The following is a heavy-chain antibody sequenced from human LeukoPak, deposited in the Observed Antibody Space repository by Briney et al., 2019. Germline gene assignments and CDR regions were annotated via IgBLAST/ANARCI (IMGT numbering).Heavy chain of an antibody. Sequence: PGGPLRLSCATSGFTFSNYAMGWVRQAPGKGPEWVSGISGSAGSTYYADSVKGRFTISRDNSKNTLYLQMNSLRAEDTAVYYCSRGRYCSSTSCYIDYWGQGTLVTVAS. CDR3: SRGRYCSSTSCYIDY. CDR1: GFTFSNYA. CDR2: ISGSAGST. D-gene: IGHD2-2*02. J-gene: IGHJ4*02. V-gene: IGHV3-23*01.